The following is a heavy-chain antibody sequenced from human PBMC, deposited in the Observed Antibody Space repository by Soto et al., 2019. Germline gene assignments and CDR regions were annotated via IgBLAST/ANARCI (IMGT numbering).Heavy chain of an antibody. V-gene: IGHV3-30-3*01. CDR3: ARSRVVVITTGLLFDY. D-gene: IGHD3-22*01. J-gene: IGHJ4*02. Sequence: GGSLRLSCAASGFTFSSYAMHWVRQAPGKGLEWVAVISYDGSNKYYADSVKGRFTISRDNSKNTLYLQMNSLRAEDTAVYYCARSRVVVITTGLLFDYWGQGTLVTVSS. CDR2: ISYDGSNK. CDR1: GFTFSSYA.